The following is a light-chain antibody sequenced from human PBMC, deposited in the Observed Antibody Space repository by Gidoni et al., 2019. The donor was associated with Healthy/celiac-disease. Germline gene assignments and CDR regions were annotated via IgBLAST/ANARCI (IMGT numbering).Light chain of an antibody. J-gene: IGLJ3*02. CDR2: GKN. V-gene: IGLV3-19*01. Sequence: SSELTQDPAVSVALGQTVRITCQGDSLRSYYASWYQQKPGQAPVLVIYGKNNRPSGIPDRFSGSSSGNTASFTITGAQEEDEADYYCNSRDSSARGVFGGGTKLTVL. CDR1: SLRSYY. CDR3: NSRDSSARGV.